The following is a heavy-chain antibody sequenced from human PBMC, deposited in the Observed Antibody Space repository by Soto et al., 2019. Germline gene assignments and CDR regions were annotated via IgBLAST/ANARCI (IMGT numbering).Heavy chain of an antibody. D-gene: IGHD2-8*01. Sequence: PPETLSLTCTLSYGSLRVSNIFWGWVRQPHGKGLERIGNIDYSGTAYFNPSLGTRVTFPVDTSKNQFSLTLYSVTAADTAVYYCARGDCTNGVCYTGLGYYYGMDVWGQGTTVTVSS. J-gene: IGHJ6*02. CDR3: ARGDCTNGVCYTGLGYYYGMDV. CDR1: YGSLRVSNIF. CDR2: IDYSGTA. V-gene: IGHV4-39*01.